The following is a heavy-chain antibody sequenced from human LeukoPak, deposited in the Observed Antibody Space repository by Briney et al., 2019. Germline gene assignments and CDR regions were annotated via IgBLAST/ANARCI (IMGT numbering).Heavy chain of an antibody. CDR2: ISSSSSYI. CDR3: ARVRVELLLSLDP. D-gene: IGHD2-15*01. V-gene: IGHV3-21*04. J-gene: IGHJ5*02. CDR1: GFTLSTYS. Sequence: PGGSLRLSCAASGFTLSTYSMNWVRQAPGKGLEWVSSISSSSSYIYYADSVKGRFTISRDNSKNTLYLQMNSLRAEDTAVYYCARVRVELLLSLDPWGQGTLVTVSS.